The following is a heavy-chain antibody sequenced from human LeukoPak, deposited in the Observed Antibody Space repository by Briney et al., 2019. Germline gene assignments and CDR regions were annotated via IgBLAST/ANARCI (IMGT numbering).Heavy chain of an antibody. J-gene: IGHJ4*02. CDR2: IYYSGST. V-gene: IGHV4-59*01. CDR3: ASGHSYGPPNGY. D-gene: IGHD5-18*01. Sequence: PSETLSLTCTVSGGSISSYYWSWIRQPPGKGLEWIGYIYYSGSTNYNPSLKSRVTISVDTSKNQFSLKLSSVTAADTAVYDCASGHSYGPPNGYWGQGTLVTVSS. CDR1: GGSISSYY.